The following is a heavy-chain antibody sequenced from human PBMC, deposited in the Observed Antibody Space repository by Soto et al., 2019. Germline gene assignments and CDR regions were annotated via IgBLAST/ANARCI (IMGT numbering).Heavy chain of an antibody. D-gene: IGHD3-16*01. J-gene: IGHJ6*02. CDR3: ARGGGDYYYYGMDV. CDR1: GGSISSGGYS. Sequence: QLQLQESGSGLVKPSQTLSLTCAVSGGSISSGGYSWSWIRQPPGKGLEWIGYIYHSGSTYYNPSLKSRVTRSVDRSKNQFALKLSSVTAADTAVYYCARGGGDYYYYGMDVWGQGTTVTVSS. V-gene: IGHV4-30-2*01. CDR2: IYHSGST.